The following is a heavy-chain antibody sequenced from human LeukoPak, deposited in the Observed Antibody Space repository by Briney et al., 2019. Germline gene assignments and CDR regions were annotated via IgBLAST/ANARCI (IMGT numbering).Heavy chain of an antibody. V-gene: IGHV4-61*08. CDR3: AREDAGRVGATSGMDV. Sequence: PSETLSLTCTVSGGSISSGDYYWSWIRQPPGKGLEWIGYIYYSGSTNYNPSLKSRVTISVDTSKNQFSLKLSSVTAADTAVYYCAREDAGRVGATSGMDVWGQGTTVTVSS. CDR1: GGSISSGDYY. D-gene: IGHD1-26*01. J-gene: IGHJ6*02. CDR2: IYYSGST.